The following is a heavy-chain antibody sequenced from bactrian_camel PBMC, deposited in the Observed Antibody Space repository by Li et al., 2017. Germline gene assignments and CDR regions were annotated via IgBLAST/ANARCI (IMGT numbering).Heavy chain of an antibody. CDR3: AKAAYGGSSYDY. CDR1: GFTFGDFY. V-gene: IGHV3-2*01. J-gene: IGHJ4*01. Sequence: HVQLVESGGGLVQPGGSLRLSCAASGFTFGDFYMSWVRLAPGKGLEWVSNLYTDGITHYADSVKGRFTISKDNAKSTLYLEMKSLKTEDMAMYYCAKAAYGGSSYDYWGQGTQVTVS. CDR2: LYTDGIT. D-gene: IGHD6*01.